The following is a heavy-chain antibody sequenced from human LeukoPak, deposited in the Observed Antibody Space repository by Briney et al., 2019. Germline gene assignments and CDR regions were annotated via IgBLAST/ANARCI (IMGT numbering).Heavy chain of an antibody. Sequence: GGSLRLSCAASGFTFSSYAMSWVRQAPGKGLELVSAISGSGGSTYYADSVKGRSTISRDNSKNTLYLQMNSLRAEDTAVYYCAKIRDCTNGVCPEWFDPWGQGTLVTVSS. CDR2: ISGSGGST. CDR3: AKIRDCTNGVCPEWFDP. D-gene: IGHD2-8*01. J-gene: IGHJ5*02. V-gene: IGHV3-23*01. CDR1: GFTFSSYA.